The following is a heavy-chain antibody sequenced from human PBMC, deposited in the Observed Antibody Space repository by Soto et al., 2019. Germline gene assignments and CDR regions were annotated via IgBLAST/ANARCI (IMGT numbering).Heavy chain of an antibody. CDR2: IYYSGST. CDR3: ASTITMVRGVTQVPFDY. J-gene: IGHJ4*02. Sequence: SETLSLTCTVSGGSISSGDYYWSWIRQPPGKGLEWIGYIYYSGSTYYNPSLKNRVTISVDTSKNQFSLKLSSVTAADTAVYYFASTITMVRGVTQVPFDYWGQGTLVTVSS. CDR1: GGSISSGDYY. D-gene: IGHD3-10*01. V-gene: IGHV4-30-4*01.